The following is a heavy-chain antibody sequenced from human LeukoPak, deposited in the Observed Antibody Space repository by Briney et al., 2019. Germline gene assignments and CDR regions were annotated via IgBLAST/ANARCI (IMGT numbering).Heavy chain of an antibody. CDR3: ARAAWSAISKFDS. J-gene: IGHJ5*01. CDR2: INPNSAGT. CDR1: GYTFTDYY. D-gene: IGHD6-13*01. Sequence: ASVSASCKASGYTFTDYYLHWLRQDPGQGLEWVGWINPNSAGTEYAQEFQGRVTMTRDTSNSTAYMELSRLQPDDTAVYYCARAAWSAISKFDSWGQGTRVTASS. V-gene: IGHV1-2*02.